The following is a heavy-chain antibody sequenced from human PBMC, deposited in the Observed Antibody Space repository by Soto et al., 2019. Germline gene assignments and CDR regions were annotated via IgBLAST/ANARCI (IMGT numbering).Heavy chain of an antibody. D-gene: IGHD4-4*01. CDR2: IYSGGST. Sequence: GGSLRLSCAASGFTVSSNYMSWVRQAPGKGLEWVSVIYSGGSTYYADSVKGRFTISRHNSKNTLYLQMNSLRAEDTAVYYCARESRGNYWGYFDYWGHGTLVAVSS. CDR3: ARESRGNYWGYFDY. CDR1: GFTVSSNY. J-gene: IGHJ4*01. V-gene: IGHV3-53*04.